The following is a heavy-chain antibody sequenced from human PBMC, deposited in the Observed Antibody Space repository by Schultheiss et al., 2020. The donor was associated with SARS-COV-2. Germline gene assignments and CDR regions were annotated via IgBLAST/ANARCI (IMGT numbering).Heavy chain of an antibody. J-gene: IGHJ6*02. D-gene: IGHD6-13*01. CDR3: AKGDTLAAAGTLTYYYGMDV. CDR2: ISWNSDSI. Sequence: SLKISCAASGFAFHDYAMNWVRQAPGKGLEWVSCISWNSDSIGYADSVKGRFTISRDNAKNSLYLQMNSLRAEDTAVYYCAKGDTLAAAGTLTYYYGMDVWGQGTTVTVSS. CDR1: GFAFHDYA. V-gene: IGHV3-9*01.